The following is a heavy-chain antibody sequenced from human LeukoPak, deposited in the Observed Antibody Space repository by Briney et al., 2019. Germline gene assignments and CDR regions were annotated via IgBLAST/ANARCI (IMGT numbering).Heavy chain of an antibody. Sequence: GGSLRLSCAASGFTFSSYAMSWVRQAPGKGLEWVSAISGSGGSTYYADSVKGRFTISRDNSKNTLYLQMNSLRAEDTAVYYCAKDEGYSSSWGIRDYWGQGTLVTVSS. D-gene: IGHD6-13*01. CDR3: AKDEGYSSSWGIRDY. CDR1: GFTFSSYA. CDR2: ISGSGGST. V-gene: IGHV3-23*01. J-gene: IGHJ4*02.